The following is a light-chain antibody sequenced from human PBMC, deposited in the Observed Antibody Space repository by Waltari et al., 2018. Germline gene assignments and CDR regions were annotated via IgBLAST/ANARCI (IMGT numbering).Light chain of an antibody. CDR3: SSYAGSNGMV. CDR1: NSDIGAYNY. CDR2: EVS. V-gene: IGLV2-8*01. Sequence: QSALTQPPSASGSPGQSVTISCTGTNSDIGAYNYVSWYQQYPGKAPRVVIYEVSQRPPGVPGRLSGSKSGNTASLTVSGLQAEDEAEYHCSSYAGSNGMVFGGGTKVTVL. J-gene: IGLJ3*02.